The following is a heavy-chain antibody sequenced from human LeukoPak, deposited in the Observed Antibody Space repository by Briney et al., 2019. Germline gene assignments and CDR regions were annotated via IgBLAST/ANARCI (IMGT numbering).Heavy chain of an antibody. CDR3: ANPDSSGFYFSMRFDF. Sequence: GGSLRLSCAPSGLSFSSYSINGSRQAPGKGLEWVSYISGDGNAKHYTDSVKGRFTISRDNAKNALYLQMNSLRAEDTAVYYCANPDSSGFYFSMRFDFWGQGTLVTVSS. D-gene: IGHD3-22*01. J-gene: IGHJ4*02. V-gene: IGHV3-48*01. CDR1: GLSFSSYS. CDR2: ISGDGNAK.